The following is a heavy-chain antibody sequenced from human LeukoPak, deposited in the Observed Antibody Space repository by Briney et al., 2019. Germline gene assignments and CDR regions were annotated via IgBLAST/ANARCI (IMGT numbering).Heavy chain of an antibody. CDR3: AMKAAAAFDY. J-gene: IGHJ4*02. V-gene: IGHV4-39*01. CDR2: IYYSGST. CDR1: GGSISSSSYY. D-gene: IGHD6-13*01. Sequence: SETLSLTCTVSGGSISSSSYYWGWIRQPPGKGLEWIGSIYYSGSTYYNPSLKSRVTISVDTSKNQFSLKLSSVTAADTAVYYCAMKAAAAFDYWGQGTLVTVSS.